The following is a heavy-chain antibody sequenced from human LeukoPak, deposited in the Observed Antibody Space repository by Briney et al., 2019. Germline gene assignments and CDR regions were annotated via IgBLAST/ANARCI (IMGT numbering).Heavy chain of an antibody. D-gene: IGHD6-19*01. Sequence: PSETLSLTCAVYGGSFSGYYWSWIRQPPGKGLEWIGEINHSGSTNYNPSLRSRVTISVDTSKNQFSLKLSSVTAADTAVYYCARRLYSSGWSRGYYYGMGVWGKGTTVTVSS. CDR2: INHSGST. CDR3: ARRLYSSGWSRGYYYGMGV. V-gene: IGHV4-34*01. J-gene: IGHJ6*04. CDR1: GGSFSGYY.